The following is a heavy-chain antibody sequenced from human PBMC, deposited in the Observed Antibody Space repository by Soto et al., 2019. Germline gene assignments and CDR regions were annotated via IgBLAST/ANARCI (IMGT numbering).Heavy chain of an antibody. V-gene: IGHV3-23*01. CDR2: IHGGGNSA. J-gene: IGHJ4*02. D-gene: IGHD3-22*01. CDR1: GFTFSGYA. Sequence: GSLRLSCAASGFTFSGYAMSWVRQAPGKGLEWVSVIHGGGNSAYYADSVKGRFTISRDNAKNTLYLQMNSLRAEDTAVYYCARINYHESSPYRHFDSWGQGTLVTVSS. CDR3: ARINYHESSPYRHFDS.